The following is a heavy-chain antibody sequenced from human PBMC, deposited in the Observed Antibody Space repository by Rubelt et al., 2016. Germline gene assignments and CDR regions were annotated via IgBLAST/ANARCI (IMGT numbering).Heavy chain of an antibody. Sequence: QVQLVQSGAEVKEPGASVTVSCKASGYTFTSYDINWVRQDTGQGLEWMGWINTNSGPAGYAQNFQGRVTMTTDTSTSTAYMELSSLRSEDTAVYYCARGIDAGVDYWGQGTVLTVSS. CDR1: GYTFTSYD. V-gene: IGHV1-8*01. J-gene: IGHJ4*02. CDR2: INTNSGPA. CDR3: ARGIDAGVDY. D-gene: IGHD2-21*01.